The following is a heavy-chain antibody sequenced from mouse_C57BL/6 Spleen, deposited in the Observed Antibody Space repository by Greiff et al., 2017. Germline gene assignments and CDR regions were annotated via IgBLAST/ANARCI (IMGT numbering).Heavy chain of an antibody. V-gene: IGHV5-17*01. CDR1: GFTFSDYG. CDR3: ARRTPAWFAY. J-gene: IGHJ3*01. Sequence: EVKVVEPGGGLVKPGGSLKLSCAASGFTFSDYGMHWVRQAPEKGLEWVAYISSGSSTIYYADTVKGRFTISRDNAKNNLFLQMSSLRSEDTAMYYCARRTPAWFAYWGQGTLVTVSA. CDR2: ISSGSSTI.